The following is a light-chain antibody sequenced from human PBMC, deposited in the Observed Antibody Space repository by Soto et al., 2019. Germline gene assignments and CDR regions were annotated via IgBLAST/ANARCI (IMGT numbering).Light chain of an antibody. CDR1: QSISNW. J-gene: IGKJ1*01. CDR3: QQYNRYRT. V-gene: IGKV1-5*01. Sequence: EIQMTQSPATLSASVGDRVTLTCRASQSISNWLAWYQQKPGKAPKVLIYDASSLQSGVPSRFSGRGSETDFTLTISLLPPDVVATYYCQQYNRYRTFGQGTKVDI. CDR2: DAS.